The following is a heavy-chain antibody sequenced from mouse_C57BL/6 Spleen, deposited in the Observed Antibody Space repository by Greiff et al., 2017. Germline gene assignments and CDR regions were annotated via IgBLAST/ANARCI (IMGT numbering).Heavy chain of an antibody. J-gene: IGHJ3*01. D-gene: IGHD2-2*01. CDR3: ARHGYDEGAWFAY. CDR1: GYTFTSYW. CDR2: IYPGSGST. V-gene: IGHV1-55*01. Sequence: VQLQQPGAELVKPGASVKMSCKASGYTFTSYWITWVKQRPGQGLEWIGDIYPGSGSTNYNEKFKNKATLTVDTSSSTAYMQLSSLTSEDSAVYYCARHGYDEGAWFAYWGQGTLVTVSA.